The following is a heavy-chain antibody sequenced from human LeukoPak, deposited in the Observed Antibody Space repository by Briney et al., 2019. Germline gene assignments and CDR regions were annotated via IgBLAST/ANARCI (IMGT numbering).Heavy chain of an antibody. Sequence: GGSLRLSCVASGFSFRDYCIHWVRQVPGEGLVWVAWINIEGTIISYADSVKGRFTISKDDAKNTLYLQMNSLRVEDTAIYYCVRALGDAWGQGTLVTVSS. CDR1: GFSFRDYC. V-gene: IGHV3-74*01. CDR3: VRALGDA. D-gene: IGHD7-27*01. J-gene: IGHJ5*02. CDR2: INIEGTII.